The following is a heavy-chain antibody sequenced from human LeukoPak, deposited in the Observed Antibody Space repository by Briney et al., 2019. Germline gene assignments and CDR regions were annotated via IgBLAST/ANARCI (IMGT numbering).Heavy chain of an antibody. V-gene: IGHV1-69*01. CDR3: AKYVDTAMVAGAFDI. Sequence: SVKVSCKASGGTFSSYAISWVRQAPGQGLEWMGGIIPIFGTANYAQKFQGRVTITADESTSTAYMELSSLRSEDTAVYYCAKYVDTAMVAGAFDIWGQGTMVTVSS. CDR2: IIPIFGTA. D-gene: IGHD5-18*01. CDR1: GGTFSSYA. J-gene: IGHJ3*02.